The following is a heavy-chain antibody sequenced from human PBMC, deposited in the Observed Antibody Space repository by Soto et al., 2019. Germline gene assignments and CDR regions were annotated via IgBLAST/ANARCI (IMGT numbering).Heavy chain of an antibody. D-gene: IGHD6-19*01. CDR3: ARDSEGRIAVAATDAFDI. J-gene: IGHJ3*02. Sequence: HPGGSLRLSCAASGFTFSSYGMHWVRQAPGKGLEWVAVIWYDGSNKYYADSVKGRFTISRDNSKNTLYLQMNSLRAEDTAVYYCARDSEGRIAVAATDAFDIWGQGTMVT. V-gene: IGHV3-33*01. CDR2: IWYDGSNK. CDR1: GFTFSSYG.